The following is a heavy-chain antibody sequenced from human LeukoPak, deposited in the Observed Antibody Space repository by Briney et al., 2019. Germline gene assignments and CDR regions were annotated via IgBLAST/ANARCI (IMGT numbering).Heavy chain of an antibody. D-gene: IGHD3-22*01. CDR1: GYTFTSYD. V-gene: IGHV1-2*02. J-gene: IGHJ4*02. CDR3: AREWNYYDSSGYLVY. CDR2: INPNSGGT. Sequence: ASVKVSCKASGYTFTSYDINWVRQATGQGLEWMGWINPNSGGTNYAQKFQGRVTMTRDTSISTAYMELSRLRSDDTAVYYCAREWNYYDSSGYLVYWGQGTLVTVSS.